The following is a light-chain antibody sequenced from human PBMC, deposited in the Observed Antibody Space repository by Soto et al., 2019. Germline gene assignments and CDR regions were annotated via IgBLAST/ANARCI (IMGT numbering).Light chain of an antibody. Sequence: DVQMTQSPSSLSASVGDTVTITCRTSQSIVKWLAWYQQKPGKAPKLLISEASILQSGVPSRFSGSSSGTLFTLTISGLQPDDFATCYCQQYFSDWTFGQGTKVDVK. CDR1: QSIVKW. J-gene: IGKJ1*01. CDR3: QQYFSDWT. CDR2: EAS. V-gene: IGKV1-5*03.